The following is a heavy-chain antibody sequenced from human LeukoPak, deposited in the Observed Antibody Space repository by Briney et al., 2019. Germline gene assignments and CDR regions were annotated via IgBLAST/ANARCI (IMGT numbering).Heavy chain of an antibody. CDR2: ISSSGRSI. CDR3: AKGRSGSYSHFDY. J-gene: IGHJ4*02. Sequence: GGSLRLSCAASGFNLSSYEMNWVRQAPGKGLEWILYISSSGRSIYYADSVKGRFTISRDNAKNSLYLQMNSLRAEDTAVYYCAKGRSGSYSHFDYWGQGTLVTVSS. V-gene: IGHV3-48*03. CDR1: GFNLSSYE. D-gene: IGHD1-26*01.